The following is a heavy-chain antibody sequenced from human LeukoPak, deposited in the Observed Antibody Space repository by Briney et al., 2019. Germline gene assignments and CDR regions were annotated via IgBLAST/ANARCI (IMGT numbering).Heavy chain of an antibody. D-gene: IGHD3-3*01. CDR3: AKDPPYDFWSGIDY. J-gene: IGHJ4*02. CDR2: IRYDGSNK. CDR1: GFTFSSYG. Sequence: GGSLRLSCAASGFTFSSYGMHWVRQAPGKGLEWVAFIRYDGSNKYYADSVKGRFTISRDNSKNTLYLQMNSLRAEDTAVYYCAKDPPYDFWSGIDYWGQRTLVTVSS. V-gene: IGHV3-30*02.